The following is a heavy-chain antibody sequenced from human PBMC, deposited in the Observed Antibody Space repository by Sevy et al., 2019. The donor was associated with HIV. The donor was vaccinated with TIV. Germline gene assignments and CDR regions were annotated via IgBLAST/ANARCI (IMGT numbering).Heavy chain of an antibody. V-gene: IGHV3-21*01. CDR3: ARGGYCSGGSCYRWFDP. CDR1: GFTFSSYS. D-gene: IGHD2-15*01. J-gene: IGHJ5*02. CDR2: ISSSSSYI. Sequence: GGSLRLSCAASGFTFSSYSMNWVRQAPGKGLEWVSSISSSSSYIYYADSVKGRFTISRDNAKNSLYLQMNSLRAEETAVYYCARGGYCSGGSCYRWFDPWGQGTLVTVSS.